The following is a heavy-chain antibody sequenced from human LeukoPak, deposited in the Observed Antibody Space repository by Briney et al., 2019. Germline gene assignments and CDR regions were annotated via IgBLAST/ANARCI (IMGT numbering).Heavy chain of an antibody. Sequence: GGSLRLSCAASGFTFSNVWMSWVRQAPGKGLEWVGRIKSKTDGGTTDYAAPVKGRFTISRDDSKNTLYLQMNSLKTEDTAVYYCTTRYCSSTSCYTGVGFDYWGQGTLVTVSS. D-gene: IGHD2-2*02. CDR3: TTRYCSSTSCYTGVGFDY. V-gene: IGHV3-15*01. CDR1: GFTFSNVW. J-gene: IGHJ4*02. CDR2: IKSKTDGGTT.